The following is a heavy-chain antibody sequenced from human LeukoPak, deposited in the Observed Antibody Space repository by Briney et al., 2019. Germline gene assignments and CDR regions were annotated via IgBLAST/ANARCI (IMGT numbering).Heavy chain of an antibody. CDR1: GGFISSSSYY. J-gene: IGHJ3*02. CDR2: IYYSGST. CDR3: ARDRASSGWYFDAFDI. Sequence: SETLSLTCTVSGGFISSSSYYWGWIRQPPGKGLEWIGSIYYSGSTYYNPSLKSRVTISVDTSKNQFSLKLSSVTAADTAVYYCARDRASSGWYFDAFDIWGQGTMVTVSS. V-gene: IGHV4-39*07. D-gene: IGHD6-19*01.